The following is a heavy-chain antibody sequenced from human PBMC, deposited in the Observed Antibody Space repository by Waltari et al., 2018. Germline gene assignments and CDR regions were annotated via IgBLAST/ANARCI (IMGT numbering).Heavy chain of an antibody. CDR1: GYTFTGYY. V-gene: IGHV1-2*02. J-gene: IGHJ4*02. CDR3: ARDNSGSYYGGPLIDY. Sequence: QVQLVQSGAEVKKPGASVKVSCKASGYTFTGYYMHWVRQAPGQGLEWMGWINPNSGGTNYAQKFQGRVTMTRDTSISTAYMEVSRLGSDDTAVYYCARDNSGSYYGGPLIDYWGQGTLVTVSS. CDR2: INPNSGGT. D-gene: IGHD1-26*01.